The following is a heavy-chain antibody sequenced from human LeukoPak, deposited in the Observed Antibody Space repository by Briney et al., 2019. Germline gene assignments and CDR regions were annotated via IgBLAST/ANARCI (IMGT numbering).Heavy chain of an antibody. CDR3: ARVRCSGDSCYPQAFDY. J-gene: IGHJ4*02. V-gene: IGHV1-2*02. CDR1: GYTFTGYY. CDR2: INPNSGGT. D-gene: IGHD2-15*01. Sequence: GASVKVSCKASGYTFTGYYMHWVRQAPGQGLEWMGWINPNSGGTNYAQKFQGRVTMTRDTSISTAYMELSSLRSDDTAIYYCARVRCSGDSCYPQAFDYWGQGTLVTVSS.